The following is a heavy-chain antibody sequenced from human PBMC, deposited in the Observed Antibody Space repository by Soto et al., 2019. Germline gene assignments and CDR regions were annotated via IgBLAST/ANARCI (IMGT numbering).Heavy chain of an antibody. D-gene: IGHD3-3*01. V-gene: IGHV4-4*02. CDR1: GGSISSSNW. Sequence: SETLSLTCAVSGGSISSSNWWSWVRQPPGKGLEWIGEIYHSGSTNYNPSLKSRVTISVDKSKNQFSLKLSSVTAADTAVYYCARLGYDDFLSGYRDYYGTDVWGQGTTVTVSS. J-gene: IGHJ6*02. CDR3: ARLGYDDFLSGYRDYYGTDV. CDR2: IYHSGST.